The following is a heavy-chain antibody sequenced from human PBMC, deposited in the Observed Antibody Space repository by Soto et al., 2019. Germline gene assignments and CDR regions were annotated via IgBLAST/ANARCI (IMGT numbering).Heavy chain of an antibody. J-gene: IGHJ4*02. D-gene: IGHD6-6*01. CDR1: GYIFTNFY. Sequence: QVQLVQPGAEVKKPGASVKFSCKASGYIFTNFYIHWVRQAPEQGLEWIGIINPNGGSTNYAQNFQGRVNMAKDTSTSPVYMDLSSLGSEDTAVYYCTRGLASGEYWGQGTLITVSS. CDR2: INPNGGST. CDR3: TRGLASGEY. V-gene: IGHV1-46*01.